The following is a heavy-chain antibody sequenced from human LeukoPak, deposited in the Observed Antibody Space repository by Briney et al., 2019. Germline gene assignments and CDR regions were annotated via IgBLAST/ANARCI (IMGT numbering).Heavy chain of an antibody. J-gene: IGHJ4*02. V-gene: IGHV5-51*01. Sequence: GESLKISCKGSGYSFTSYWIGWVRQMPGKGLEWMGIIYPGDSDTRYSPSFQGQVTISADKSISTAYLQRSSLKASDTAMYYCARRKVVPAAMLYYFDYWGQGTLVTVSS. CDR2: IYPGDSDT. D-gene: IGHD2-2*01. CDR3: ARRKVVPAAMLYYFDY. CDR1: GYSFTSYW.